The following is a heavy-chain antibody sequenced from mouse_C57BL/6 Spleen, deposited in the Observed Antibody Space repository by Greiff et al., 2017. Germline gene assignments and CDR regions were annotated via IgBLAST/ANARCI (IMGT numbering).Heavy chain of an antibody. CDR2: ISNGGGST. Sequence: DVQLVESGGGLVQPGGSLKLSCAASGFTFSDYYMYWVRQTPEKRLEWVAYISNGGGSTYYPDTVKGRFTISRDNAKNTLYLQMSRLKSEDTAMYYCARRGYYGSRDYYAMDYWGQGTSVTVSS. CDR1: GFTFSDYY. V-gene: IGHV5-12*01. D-gene: IGHD1-1*01. J-gene: IGHJ4*01. CDR3: ARRGYYGSRDYYAMDY.